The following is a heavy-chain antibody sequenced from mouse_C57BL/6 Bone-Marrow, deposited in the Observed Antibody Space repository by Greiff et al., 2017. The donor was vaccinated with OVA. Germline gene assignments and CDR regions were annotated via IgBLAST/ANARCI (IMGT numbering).Heavy chain of an antibody. CDR2: ILPGSGST. Sequence: QVQLQQSGAELMKPGASVKLSCKATGYTFTGYWIEWVKQRPGHGLEWIGEILPGSGSTNYTEKFKGKATFTADTSSNTAYMQLSSLATEDSAISYCARDWDDYWGQGTTLTVSS. J-gene: IGHJ2*01. D-gene: IGHD4-1*01. CDR3: ARDWDDY. CDR1: GYTFTGYW. V-gene: IGHV1-9*01.